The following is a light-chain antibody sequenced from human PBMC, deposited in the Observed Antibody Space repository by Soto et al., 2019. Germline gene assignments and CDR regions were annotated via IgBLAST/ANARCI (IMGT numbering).Light chain of an antibody. CDR2: AAS. CDR3: QQYISYPLT. V-gene: IGKV1-16*02. J-gene: IGKJ4*01. Sequence: DIQMTQSPSSLSASVGDRVTITCRASQGINNYLSWFQQKPGEAPKSLIYAASTVQSGVPSKFSGSGSGTDFTPAISSLQPEDFATYYCQQYISYPLTFGGGTKVEIK. CDR1: QGINNY.